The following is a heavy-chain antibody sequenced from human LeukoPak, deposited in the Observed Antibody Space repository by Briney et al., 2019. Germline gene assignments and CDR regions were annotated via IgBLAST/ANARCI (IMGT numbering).Heavy chain of an antibody. J-gene: IGHJ4*02. CDR2: ISAYNGNT. D-gene: IGHD3-9*01. CDR3: ARRGILTGYMFDY. CDR1: GYTFTSYG. V-gene: IGHV1-18*01. Sequence: ASVKVSCEASGYTFTSYGISWVRQAPGQGLEWMGWISAYNGNTNYAQKFQGRVTMTSDTSTSTVYMELSSLRSDDTAVYYCARRGILTGYMFDYWGQGTLVTVSS.